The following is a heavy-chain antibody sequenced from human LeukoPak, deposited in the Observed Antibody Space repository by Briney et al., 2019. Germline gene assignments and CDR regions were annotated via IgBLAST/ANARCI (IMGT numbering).Heavy chain of an antibody. CDR1: GFSFSSFG. J-gene: IGHJ4*02. CDR2: ISYDGSNK. CDR3: ARAIGLADVDFDY. V-gene: IGHV3-30*03. D-gene: IGHD3-3*02. Sequence: GGSLRLSCAASGFSFSSFGMHWVRQAPGRGLEWVAVISYDGSNKFYADSVKGRFTISRDNSKNTLSLQMNSLRAEDTAVYYCARAIGLADVDFDYWGQGIPVTVSS.